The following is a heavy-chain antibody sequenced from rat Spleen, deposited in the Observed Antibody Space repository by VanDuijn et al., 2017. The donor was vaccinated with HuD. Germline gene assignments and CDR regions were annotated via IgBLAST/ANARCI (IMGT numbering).Heavy chain of an antibody. CDR2: ITYDGSST. J-gene: IGHJ3*01. CDR3: ARPSYGYPFAY. CDR1: GFTFSDYN. V-gene: IGHV5-7*01. D-gene: IGHD1-7*01. Sequence: EVQLLESGGGLVQPGRSLKLSCAASGFTFSDYNMAWVRQTPKRGLEWVATITYDGSSTYYRDSVKGRFTISRDNAENTLYLQMDSLRSEDTATYYCARPSYGYPFAYWGQGTLVTVSS.